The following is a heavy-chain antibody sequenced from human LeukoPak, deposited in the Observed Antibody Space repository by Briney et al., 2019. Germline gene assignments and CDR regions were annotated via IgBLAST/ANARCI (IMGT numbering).Heavy chain of an antibody. CDR1: GFTFSSYA. Sequence: PGGSLRLSCAASGFTFSSYAMSWVRQAPSKGLEGVSVISCSGGSTYYADSVKSRFTISRDNSKNTLYLQMNSLRAEDTAVYYCARSLGDYGENGMDVWGQGTTVTVSS. V-gene: IGHV3-23*01. D-gene: IGHD4-17*01. CDR3: ARSLGDYGENGMDV. J-gene: IGHJ6*02. CDR2: ISCSGGST.